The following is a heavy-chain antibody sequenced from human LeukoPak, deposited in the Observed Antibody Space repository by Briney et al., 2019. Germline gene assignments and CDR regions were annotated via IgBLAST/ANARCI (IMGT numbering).Heavy chain of an antibody. J-gene: IGHJ5*02. D-gene: IGHD2-21*01. CDR1: GGSISSYY. V-gene: IGHV4-59*01. CDR3: AIVEFRAGFDP. CDR2: IYYSGST. Sequence: SETLSLTCTVSGGSISSYYWSWIRQPPGKGLEWIGCIYYSGSTNYNPSLKSRVTISVDTSKNQFSLKLSSVTAADTAVYYCAIVEFRAGFDPWGQGTLVTVSS.